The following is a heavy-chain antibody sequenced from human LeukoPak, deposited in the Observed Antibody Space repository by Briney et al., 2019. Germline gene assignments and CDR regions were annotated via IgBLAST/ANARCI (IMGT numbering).Heavy chain of an antibody. J-gene: IGHJ4*02. Sequence: PGGSLRLSCAASGFDFSNYWMTWIRQAPGKGLEYVANINQDGSENYYVDSVKGRFSISRDNTKNSLYLQMNGLRTEDTAVYYCASFGGYSYGNWGQGTLVTVSS. V-gene: IGHV3-7*01. CDR3: ASFGGYSYGN. CDR1: GFDFSNYW. D-gene: IGHD5-18*01. CDR2: INQDGSEN.